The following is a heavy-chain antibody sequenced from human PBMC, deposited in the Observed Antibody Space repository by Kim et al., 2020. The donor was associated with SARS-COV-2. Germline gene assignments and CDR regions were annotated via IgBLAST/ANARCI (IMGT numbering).Heavy chain of an antibody. J-gene: IGHJ4*02. CDR2: IYYSGST. Sequence: SETLSLTCTVSGGSISSYYWSWLRPPPGKGLEWIGYIYYSGSTNYNPSLKSRVTISVDTSKTQFSLKLSSVTAADTAVYSCARGASWEERSDYWGQGTLV. D-gene: IGHD1-26*01. CDR3: ARGASWEERSDY. CDR1: GGSISSYY. V-gene: IGHV4-59*01.